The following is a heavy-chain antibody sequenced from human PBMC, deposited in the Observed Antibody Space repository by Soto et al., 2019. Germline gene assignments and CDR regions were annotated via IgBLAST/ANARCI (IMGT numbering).Heavy chain of an antibody. CDR2: ISYDGSNK. CDR3: ARSTYSSGFSGSQPEYYYYGMDV. D-gene: IGHD6-19*01. CDR1: GFTFSSYA. J-gene: IGHJ6*02. V-gene: IGHV3-30-3*01. Sequence: GGSLRLSCAASGFTFSSYAMHWVRQAPGKGLEWVAVISYDGSNKYYADSVKGRFTISRDNSKNTLYLQMNSLRAEDTAVYYCARSTYSSGFSGSQPEYYYYGMDVWGQGTTVTVSS.